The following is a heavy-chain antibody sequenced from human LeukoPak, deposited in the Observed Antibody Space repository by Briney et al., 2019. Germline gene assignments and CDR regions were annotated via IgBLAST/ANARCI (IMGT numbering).Heavy chain of an antibody. CDR2: IYYSGST. J-gene: IGHJ6*03. CDR1: GDSISTSSYY. Sequence: PSETLSLTCTVSGDSISTSSYYWGWIRQPPEKGLEWIGSIYYSGSTYYTPSLKSRVSISVDTSKNQFSLRLNSPTATDTAVYYCARHHAHYFYYMAVWGKGTTVIVSS. V-gene: IGHV4-39*01. CDR3: ARHHAHYFYYMAV.